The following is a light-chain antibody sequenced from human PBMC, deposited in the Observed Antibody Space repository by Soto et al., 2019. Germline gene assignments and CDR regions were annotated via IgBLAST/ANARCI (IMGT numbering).Light chain of an antibody. V-gene: IGKV1-9*01. CDR2: AAS. J-gene: IGKJ4*02. CDR1: QGISSY. CDR3: QQLG. Sequence: DIQLTQSPSFLSASVGDRVTITCRASQGISSYLAWYQQKPGKAPKLLIYAASTLQSGVPSRFSGSGSGTEFTLTISSLQPEDFATYYCQQLGFGGGTKVEIK.